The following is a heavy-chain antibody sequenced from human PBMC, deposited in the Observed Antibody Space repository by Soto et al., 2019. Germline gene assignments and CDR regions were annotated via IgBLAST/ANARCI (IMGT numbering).Heavy chain of an antibody. Sequence: SETLSLTCTVSGGSISSGGYYWSWIRQHPGKGLEWIGYIYYSGSTYYNPSLKSRVIISVDTSKNQFSLKLSSVTAADTAVYYCARHEYDSRGNRFDPWGQGTLVTVSS. CDR3: ARHEYDSRGNRFDP. CDR2: IYYSGST. D-gene: IGHD3-22*01. CDR1: GGSISSGGYY. V-gene: IGHV4-31*03. J-gene: IGHJ5*02.